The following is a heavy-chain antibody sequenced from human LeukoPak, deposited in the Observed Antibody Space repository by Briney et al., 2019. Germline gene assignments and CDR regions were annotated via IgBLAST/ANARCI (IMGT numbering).Heavy chain of an antibody. CDR1: GGSFSGYY. Sequence: SETLSLTCAVYGGSFSGYYWSWIRQPPGKGLEWIGEINHSGSTNYNPSLKSRVTISVDTSKNQFSLKLSSVTAADTAVYYCAREVNYYRYFQHWGQGTLVSVSS. V-gene: IGHV4-34*01. J-gene: IGHJ1*01. CDR3: AREVNYYRYFQH. CDR2: INHSGST. D-gene: IGHD3-22*01.